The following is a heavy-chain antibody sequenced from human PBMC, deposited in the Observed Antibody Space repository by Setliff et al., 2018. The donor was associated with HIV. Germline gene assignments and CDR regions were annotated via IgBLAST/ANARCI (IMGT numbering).Heavy chain of an antibody. D-gene: IGHD3-22*01. CDR1: GFTFSSYW. CDR2: IKQDGSKA. CDR3: AVHYYDSSGYDY. V-gene: IGHV3-7*02. Sequence: GGFLRLSCAASGFTFSSYWMSWVRQAPGKGLEWVADIKQDGSKAYYMDSVKGRFTISRDNPKNSLYQQMTSLRAEDTAVSYCAVHYYDSSGYDYWGQGTLVTVSS. J-gene: IGHJ4*02.